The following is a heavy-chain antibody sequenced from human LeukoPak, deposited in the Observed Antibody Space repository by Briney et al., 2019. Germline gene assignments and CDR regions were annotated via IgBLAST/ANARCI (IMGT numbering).Heavy chain of an antibody. Sequence: PSETLSLTCAVSGGSISSSNWWGWVRQPPGKGLEWIGEIYHSGSTNYNPSLKSRVTISVDKSKNQFSLKLSSVTAADTAVYYCARGNIAVAGLFDYWGQGTLVTVSS. V-gene: IGHV4-4*02. CDR1: GGSISSSNW. CDR3: ARGNIAVAGLFDY. J-gene: IGHJ4*02. CDR2: IYHSGST. D-gene: IGHD6-19*01.